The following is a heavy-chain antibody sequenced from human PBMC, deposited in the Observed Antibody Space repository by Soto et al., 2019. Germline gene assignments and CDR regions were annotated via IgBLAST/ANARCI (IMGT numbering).Heavy chain of an antibody. Sequence: APVKVSCKASGGTFSSYAISWVRQAPGQGLEWMGGIIPIFGTANYAQKFQGRVTITADESTSTAYMERSSLGSEDRAVYYCARVRGYCSGGSCYPTCFDYWGQGTLVTVS. CDR3: ARVRGYCSGGSCYPTCFDY. CDR1: GGTFSSYA. J-gene: IGHJ4*02. D-gene: IGHD2-15*01. V-gene: IGHV1-69*13. CDR2: IIPIFGTA.